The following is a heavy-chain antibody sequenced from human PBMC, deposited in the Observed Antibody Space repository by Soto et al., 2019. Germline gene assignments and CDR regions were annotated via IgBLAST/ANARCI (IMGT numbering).Heavy chain of an antibody. CDR3: ARGAPAYYDILTGHHPPGNVFDY. Sequence: QVQLQQWGAGLLKPSETLSLTCAVYGGSFSGYYWSWIRQPPGKGLEWIGEINHSGSTNYNPSLKSRVTISVDTSKNQFSLQLSSVTAADTAVYYCARGAPAYYDILTGHHPPGNVFDYWGQGTLVTVSS. V-gene: IGHV4-34*01. J-gene: IGHJ4*02. CDR1: GGSFSGYY. CDR2: INHSGST. D-gene: IGHD3-9*01.